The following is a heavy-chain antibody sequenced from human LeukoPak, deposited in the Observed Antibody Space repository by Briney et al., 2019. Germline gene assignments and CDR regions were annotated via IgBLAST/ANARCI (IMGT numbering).Heavy chain of an antibody. D-gene: IGHD2-15*01. V-gene: IGHV4-34*01. CDR2: INHSGST. CDR3: ARGRGVVVAGSVDY. Sequence: PSETLSLTCAVYGGSFSGYYWSWIRQPPGKGLEWIGEINHSGSTNYNPSLKSRVTISVDTSKNQFSLKLSSVTAADTAVYYCARGRGVVVAGSVDYWGRGTLVTVSS. CDR1: GGSFSGYY. J-gene: IGHJ4*02.